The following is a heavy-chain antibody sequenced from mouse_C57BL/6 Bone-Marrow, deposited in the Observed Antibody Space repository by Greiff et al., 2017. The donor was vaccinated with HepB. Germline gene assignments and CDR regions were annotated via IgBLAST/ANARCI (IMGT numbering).Heavy chain of an antibody. CDR3: GRDAFDY. V-gene: IGHV1-64*01. CDR2: IHPNSGST. CDR1: GYTFTSYW. Sequence: VQLQQPGAELVKPGASVKLSCKASGYTFTSYWMHWVKQRPGQGLEWIGMIHPNSGSTNYNEKFKSKATLTVDKSSSTAYMQRSSLTAEDTAFYSRGRDAFDYWGQGTPVTVSS. J-gene: IGHJ4*01.